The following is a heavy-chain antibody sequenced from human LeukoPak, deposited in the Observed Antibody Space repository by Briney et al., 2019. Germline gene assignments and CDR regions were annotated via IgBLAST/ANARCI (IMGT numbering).Heavy chain of an antibody. CDR1: AASISSSSHH. J-gene: IGHJ5*02. CDR3: ARDRYCSSTSCYGFDP. CDR2: IYYGQTI. Sequence: SETLSLTCTISAASISSSSHHWGWIRQSPGKGLEWIGSIYYGQTIYYNPSLNSRVTISVVTSKDQFTLQLNSVTAADTAVYYCARDRYCSSTSCYGFDPWGQGTLVTVSS. V-gene: IGHV4-39*02. D-gene: IGHD2-2*01.